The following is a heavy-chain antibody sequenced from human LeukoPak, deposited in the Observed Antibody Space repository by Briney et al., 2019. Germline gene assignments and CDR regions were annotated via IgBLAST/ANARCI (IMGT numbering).Heavy chain of an antibody. J-gene: IGHJ5*02. Sequence: GGSLRLSCAAPGVIISSYAMSWVRQAPGKGLEWVSAINGRGDNTYYADFVKGRFTISRDNSKSTVYLQMNSLRTEDTAVYYCAKDRVSPGFNWFDPWGQGTLVTVSS. CDR1: GVIISSYA. V-gene: IGHV3-23*01. CDR2: INGRGDNT. D-gene: IGHD2/OR15-2a*01. CDR3: AKDRVSPGFNWFDP.